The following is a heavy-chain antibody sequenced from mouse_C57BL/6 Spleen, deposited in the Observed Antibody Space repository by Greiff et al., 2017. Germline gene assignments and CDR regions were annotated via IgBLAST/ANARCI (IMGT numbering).Heavy chain of an antibody. V-gene: IGHV1-52*01. Sequence: QVQLQQPGAELVRPGSSVKLSCKASGYTFTSYWMHWVKQRPIQGLEWIGNIDPSDSETHYNQKFKDKATLTVDKSSSTAYMQLSSLTSEDSAVYYCARGPLFITTVVAPNYFDYWGQGTTLTVSS. D-gene: IGHD1-1*01. J-gene: IGHJ2*01. CDR1: GYTFTSYW. CDR3: ARGPLFITTVVAPNYFDY. CDR2: IDPSDSET.